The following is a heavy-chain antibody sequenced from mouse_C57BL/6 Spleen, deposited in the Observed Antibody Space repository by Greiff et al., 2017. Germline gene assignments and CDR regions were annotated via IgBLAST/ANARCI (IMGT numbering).Heavy chain of an antibody. J-gene: IGHJ2*01. Sequence: QVQLKQSGAELVKPGASVKISCKASGYAFSSYWMNWVKQRPGKGLEWIGQIYPGDGDTNYNGKFKGKATLTADKSSSTAYMQLSSLTSEDSAVYFCARERGITTVVFDYWGQGTTLTVSS. V-gene: IGHV1-80*01. D-gene: IGHD1-1*01. CDR3: ARERGITTVVFDY. CDR1: GYAFSSYW. CDR2: IYPGDGDT.